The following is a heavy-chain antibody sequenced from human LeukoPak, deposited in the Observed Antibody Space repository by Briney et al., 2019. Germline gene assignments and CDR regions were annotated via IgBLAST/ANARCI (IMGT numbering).Heavy chain of an antibody. V-gene: IGHV3-21*01. Sequence: GGSLRLSCAASGFTFRDYEMNWVCQAPGKGLEWVSSISSSSSYIYYADSVKGRFTISRDNAKNSLYLQMNSLRAEDTAVYYCARDLEMGGAFDIWGQGTMVTVSS. CDR3: ARDLEMGGAFDI. CDR2: ISSSSSYI. D-gene: IGHD5-24*01. CDR1: GFTFRDYE. J-gene: IGHJ3*02.